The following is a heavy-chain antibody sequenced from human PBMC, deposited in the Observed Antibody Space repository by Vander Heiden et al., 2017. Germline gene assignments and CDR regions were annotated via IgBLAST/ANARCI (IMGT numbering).Heavy chain of an antibody. CDR1: VSANF. Sequence: VSANFMAWVRQAPGKGLEWVSVLYREGHTFYADSVRGRFTISRDTSKNTLHLEINSLRGDDTAMYYCARWSSAINAFDIWGPGARVTVSS. D-gene: IGHD5-12*01. V-gene: IGHV3-53*01. CDR2: LYREGHT. J-gene: IGHJ3*02. CDR3: ARWSSAINAFDI.